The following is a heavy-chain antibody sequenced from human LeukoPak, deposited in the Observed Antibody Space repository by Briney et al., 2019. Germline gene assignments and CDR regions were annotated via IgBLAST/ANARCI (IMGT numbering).Heavy chain of an antibody. J-gene: IGHJ4*02. CDR2: ISGSGEFI. Sequence: GGSLRLSCAASGFTFSSYSMNWIRQTPGKGLEWVSSISGSGEFIYYVDSVRGRFTISRDNGKNSLYLQMNSLRPEDTAVYYCARDDSHGYHFFDSWGQGTPVTVSS. D-gene: IGHD3-22*01. CDR3: ARDDSHGYHFFDS. V-gene: IGHV3-21*01. CDR1: GFTFSSYS.